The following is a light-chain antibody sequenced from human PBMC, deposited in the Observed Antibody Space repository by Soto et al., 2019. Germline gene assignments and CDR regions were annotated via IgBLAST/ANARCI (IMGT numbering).Light chain of an antibody. V-gene: IGKV1-5*03. CDR1: QTISSW. CDR3: QRYNSNSEP. Sequence: DIQMTQSPSTLSGSVGDRVTITCRASQTISSWLAWYQQKPGKAPKLLIYKASTLKSGVPSRFSGSGSGTEFTLTLSSLQPDDFPTCYCQRYNSNSEPLGKGTNV. J-gene: IGKJ1*01. CDR2: KAS.